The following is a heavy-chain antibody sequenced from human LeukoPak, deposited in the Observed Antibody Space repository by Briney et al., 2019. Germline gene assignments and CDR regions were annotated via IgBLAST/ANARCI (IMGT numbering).Heavy chain of an antibody. V-gene: IGHV1-8*01. CDR2: MNPHSGNT. CDR3: ARDPASIPAAPDY. Sequence: ASVKVSCKASGYTFSSHDINWVRQATGQGLEWMGWMNPHSGNTGYAQKFQGRVTMTRNTPIGTAYMELSSLRSEDTAVYYCARDPASIPAAPDYWGQGTLVTVSS. D-gene: IGHD2-2*01. J-gene: IGHJ4*02. CDR1: GYTFSSHD.